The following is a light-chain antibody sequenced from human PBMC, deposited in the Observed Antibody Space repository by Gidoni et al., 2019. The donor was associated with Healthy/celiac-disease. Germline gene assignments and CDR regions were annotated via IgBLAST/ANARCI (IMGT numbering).Light chain of an antibody. Sequence: DIPMTQSPSTLSASVGDRVTITCRASQSISSWLAWYQQKPGKAPKLLIYKASSLESGVPSRFSGSGSGTEFTLTISSLQPDDFATYYCQQYNSFPPTFGGGTKVEIK. J-gene: IGKJ4*01. V-gene: IGKV1-5*03. CDR3: QQYNSFPPT. CDR2: KAS. CDR1: QSISSW.